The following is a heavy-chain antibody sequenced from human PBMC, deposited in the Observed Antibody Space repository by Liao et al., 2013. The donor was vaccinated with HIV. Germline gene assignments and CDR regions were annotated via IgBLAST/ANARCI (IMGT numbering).Heavy chain of an antibody. CDR2: FYYGGNN. J-gene: IGHJ4*02. D-gene: IGHD3-3*01. CDR1: GGSISTSGFY. V-gene: IGHV4-39*01. Sequence: QLRLQESGPGLVKPSETLSLNCTVSGGSISTSGFYWGWIRQSPGKGLEWVGNFYYGGNNDYNPSLKSRLVISADTSKNQFSLKLSSVTAADTAVYYCARQGVLRFLEWLPHFDFWGQGTLVTVSS. CDR3: ARQGVLRFLEWLPHFDF.